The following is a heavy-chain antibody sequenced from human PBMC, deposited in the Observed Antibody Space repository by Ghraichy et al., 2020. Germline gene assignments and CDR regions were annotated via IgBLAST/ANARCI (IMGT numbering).Heavy chain of an antibody. D-gene: IGHD5-24*01. Sequence: SETLSLTCTVSGGSISSYHWSWIRQPPGKGLEWIGYIYSRGNTNSNPSLKSRVTISVDTSKNQFSLRLSSVTAADTAVYYCARERDSYNNFDYWGQGTLVTDSS. CDR1: GGSISSYH. CDR2: IYSRGNT. CDR3: ARERDSYNNFDY. J-gene: IGHJ4*02. V-gene: IGHV4-59*01.